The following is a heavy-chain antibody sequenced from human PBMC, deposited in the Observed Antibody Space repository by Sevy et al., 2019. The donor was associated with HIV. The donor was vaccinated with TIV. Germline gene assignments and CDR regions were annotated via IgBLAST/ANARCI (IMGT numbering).Heavy chain of an antibody. Sequence: SETLSLTCTVSGGSISSYYWSWIRQPPGKGLEWIGYIYYSGSTNYNPSLKSRVTISVDTSRNQFSLKLSSVTAAETAVYYCARLYSGSYAGHFDYWGQGTLVTVSS. CDR1: GGSISSYY. D-gene: IGHD6-13*01. J-gene: IGHJ4*02. V-gene: IGHV4-59*01. CDR3: ARLYSGSYAGHFDY. CDR2: IYYSGST.